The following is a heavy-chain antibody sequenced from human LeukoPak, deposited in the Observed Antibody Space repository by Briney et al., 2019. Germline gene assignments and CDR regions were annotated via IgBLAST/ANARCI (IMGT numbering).Heavy chain of an antibody. CDR1: GDSVTSGGYY. Sequence: SGTLSLTCAVSGDSVTSGGYYWTWIRQHPGKGLEWIGYISKSRTTSYNPSVKSRVSISVDTSNNQFSLRLSSVTAADTAVYYCARDVVVTSSPRAFDIWGQGTMVTLSS. J-gene: IGHJ3*02. CDR3: ARDVVVTSSPRAFDI. D-gene: IGHD2-21*02. CDR2: ISKSRTT. V-gene: IGHV4-31*11.